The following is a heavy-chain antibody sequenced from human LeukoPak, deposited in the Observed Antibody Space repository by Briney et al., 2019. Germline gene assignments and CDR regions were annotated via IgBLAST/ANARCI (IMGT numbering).Heavy chain of an antibody. Sequence: SETLSLTCTVSGGSISSSSYYWGWIRQPPGKGLEWIGSIYYSGSTYYNPSLKSRVTISVDTSKNQFSLKLSPVTAADTAVYYCARSDEQQLVFDYWGQGTLVTVSS. D-gene: IGHD6-13*01. CDR2: IYYSGST. CDR3: ARSDEQQLVFDY. V-gene: IGHV4-39*01. J-gene: IGHJ4*02. CDR1: GGSISSSSYY.